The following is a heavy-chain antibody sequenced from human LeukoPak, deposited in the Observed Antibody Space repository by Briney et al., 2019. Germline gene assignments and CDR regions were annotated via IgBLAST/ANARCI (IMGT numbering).Heavy chain of an antibody. D-gene: IGHD6-13*01. CDR1: GGSISSYY. Sequence: SETLSLTCTVSGGSISSYYWSWIRQPPGKGLEWIGYMYYRGNTNYDPSLKSRVTISIDMPNNQFSLKLSSVTAADTAVYYCATGVHGIAAAGDYYFDYWGQGTLVTVSS. J-gene: IGHJ4*02. V-gene: IGHV4-59*01. CDR3: ATGVHGIAAAGDYYFDY. CDR2: MYYRGNT.